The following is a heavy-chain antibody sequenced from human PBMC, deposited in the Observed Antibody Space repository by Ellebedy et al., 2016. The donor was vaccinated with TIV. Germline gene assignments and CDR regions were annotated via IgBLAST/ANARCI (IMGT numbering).Heavy chain of an antibody. D-gene: IGHD5-12*01. V-gene: IGHV1-2*02. J-gene: IGHJ4*02. CDR2: INPNNGGT. CDR1: GYSFIGYY. CDR3: VTRGYSGYDYFDY. Sequence: ASVKVSXXASGYSFIGYYMHWVRQAPGQGLEWMGWINPNNGGTNSAQKFQGRVTMTRDASISTAYKELSRLRSDDTAVYYCVTRGYSGYDYFDYWGQGTLVTVSS.